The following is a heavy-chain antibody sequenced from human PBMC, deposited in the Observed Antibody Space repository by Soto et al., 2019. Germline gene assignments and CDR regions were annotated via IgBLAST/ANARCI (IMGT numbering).Heavy chain of an antibody. D-gene: IGHD3-10*01. J-gene: IGHJ4*02. Sequence: PGGSLRLSCVASGFSFNNYGIHWVRQAPGEGLEWVAVISFDGQNTRYADSVKGRFTISRDNSQNTLFLQMTGVRAEDTAVYFSVKQSGSGSAYEVGSGGPFDSWGQGTLVPVSS. CDR1: GFSFNNYG. CDR3: VKQSGSGSAYEVGSGGPFDS. CDR2: ISFDGQNT. V-gene: IGHV3-30*18.